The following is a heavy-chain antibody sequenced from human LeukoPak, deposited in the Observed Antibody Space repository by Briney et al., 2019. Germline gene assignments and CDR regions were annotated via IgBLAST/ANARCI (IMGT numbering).Heavy chain of an antibody. CDR3: ARAEYSSGWYGGYGY. D-gene: IGHD6-19*01. J-gene: IGHJ4*02. CDR2: INHSGST. Sequence: SETLSLTCAVYGGSFSGYDWSWIRQPPGKGLEWIGEINHSGSTNYNPSLKSRVTISVDTSKNQFSLKLSSVTAADTAVYYCARAEYSSGWYGGYGYWGQGTLVTVSS. CDR1: GGSFSGYD. V-gene: IGHV4-34*01.